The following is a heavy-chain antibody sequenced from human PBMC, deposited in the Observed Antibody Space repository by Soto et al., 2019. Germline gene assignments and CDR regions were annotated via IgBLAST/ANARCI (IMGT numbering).Heavy chain of an antibody. V-gene: IGHV3-21*04. CDR3: AKDRQYPRDYFHY. D-gene: IGHD4-4*01. CDR2: ISGGGSYI. CDR1: GFTFSDEN. Sequence: GGSLRLSCSASGFTFSDENMSWVRQVPGKGLEWVSGISGGGSYIFYADSVQGRFSISRDNPKNSLFLEMNSLRVEDTAVYYCAKDRQYPRDYFHYWGQGILVTVSS. J-gene: IGHJ4*02.